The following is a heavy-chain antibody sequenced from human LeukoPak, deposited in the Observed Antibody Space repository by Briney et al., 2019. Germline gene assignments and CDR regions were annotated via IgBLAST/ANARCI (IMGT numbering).Heavy chain of an antibody. V-gene: IGHV4-4*07. Sequence: SETLSLTCTVSGGSISSYYWSWIRQPAGKGLEWIGRIYTSGSTNYNPSLKSRVAMSVDTSKNQFSLKLTSVTAADTAVYYCAREHPAAIASDYWGQGTLVIVSS. CDR2: IYTSGST. J-gene: IGHJ4*02. CDR3: AREHPAAIASDY. CDR1: GGSISSYY. D-gene: IGHD2-21*01.